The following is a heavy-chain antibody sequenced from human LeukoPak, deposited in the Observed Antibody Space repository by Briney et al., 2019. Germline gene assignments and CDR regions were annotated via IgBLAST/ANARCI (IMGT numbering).Heavy chain of an antibody. CDR2: IYHTGNT. J-gene: IGHJ3*02. CDR1: GGSISSGAYY. CDR3: ARRDDGSYAFDI. Sequence: SETLSLTCSVSGGSISSGAYYWSWIRQFPGRGLEWIAYIYHTGNTYYNPSLKSRLTISLDTSNNQFSLKLSSVTAAGTAVYYCARRDDGSYAFDIWGQGTMVTVSS. D-gene: IGHD5-24*01. V-gene: IGHV4-31*03.